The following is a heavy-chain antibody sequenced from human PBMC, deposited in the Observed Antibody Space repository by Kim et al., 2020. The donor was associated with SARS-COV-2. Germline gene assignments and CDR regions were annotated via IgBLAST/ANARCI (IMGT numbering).Heavy chain of an antibody. Sequence: SETLSLTCTVSGGSVSSGSYYWSWIRQPPGKGLEWIGYIYYSGSTNYNPSLKSRVTISVDTSKNQFSLKLSSVTAADTAVYYCAREMRPSADIAAAGLNWFDPWGQGTLVTVPS. V-gene: IGHV4-61*01. D-gene: IGHD6-13*01. CDR1: GGSVSSGSYY. J-gene: IGHJ5*02. CDR3: AREMRPSADIAAAGLNWFDP. CDR2: IYYSGST.